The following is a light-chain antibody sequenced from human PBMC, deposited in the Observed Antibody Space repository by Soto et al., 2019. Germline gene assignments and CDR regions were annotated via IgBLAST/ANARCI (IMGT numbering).Light chain of an antibody. CDR3: CSYAGSSTLV. Sequence: QSVLTQPASVSGSPGQSITISCTGTSSDVGSYNLVSWYQQHPGKAPKLMIYEVSKRLSGVSNRFSGSKSGNTASLTISGLQAEDEADYYCCSYAGSSTLVFGTGTKVTVL. CDR1: SSDVGSYNL. V-gene: IGLV2-23*02. J-gene: IGLJ1*01. CDR2: EVS.